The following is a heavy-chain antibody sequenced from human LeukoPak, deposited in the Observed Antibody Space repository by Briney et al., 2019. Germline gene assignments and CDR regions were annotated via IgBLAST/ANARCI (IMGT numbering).Heavy chain of an antibody. CDR1: GGSISSYY. J-gene: IGHJ6*03. CDR3: ARCGTNNRGYHYMDD. V-gene: IGHV4-4*09. Sequence: SETLSLTCTVSGGSISSYYWSWIRQPPGQELGWIPYIHSSGYTNYNPSLKSRVTISVDTSKNQFSLKVNSVTAADTAVYYCARCGTNNRGYHYMDDWGNGTTVTVSS. CDR2: IHSSGYT. D-gene: IGHD2/OR15-2a*01.